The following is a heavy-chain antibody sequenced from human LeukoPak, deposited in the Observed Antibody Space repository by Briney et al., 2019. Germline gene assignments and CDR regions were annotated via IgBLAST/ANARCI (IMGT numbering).Heavy chain of an antibody. CDR3: ARTSFLGGSGSYYWANWFDP. V-gene: IGHV3-21*04. J-gene: IGHJ5*02. D-gene: IGHD3-10*01. CDR2: ISSSSSYI. Sequence: GGSLRLSCAASGFTFSSYSMNWVRQAPGKGLEWVSSISSSSSYIYYADSVKGRFTISRDNAKNSLYLQMNSLRAEDTAVYYCARTSFLGGSGSYYWANWFDPWGQGTLVTVSS. CDR1: GFTFSSYS.